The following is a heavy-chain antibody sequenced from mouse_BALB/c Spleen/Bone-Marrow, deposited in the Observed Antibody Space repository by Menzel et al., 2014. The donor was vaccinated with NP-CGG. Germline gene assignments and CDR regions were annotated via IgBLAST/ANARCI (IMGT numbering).Heavy chain of an antibody. V-gene: IGHV1-9*01. Sequence: VQLQQSGAELMKPGASVKISCKATGYTFSSYWIEWVKQRPGHGLEWIGEILPGSGITNYNEKFKGKATFTVDTSSNTAYMQLSSLTSEDSAVYYCTRGGSYYRYLDYWGQGTTLTVSS. D-gene: IGHD2-14*01. J-gene: IGHJ2*01. CDR3: TRGGSYYRYLDY. CDR2: ILPGSGIT. CDR1: GYTFSSYW.